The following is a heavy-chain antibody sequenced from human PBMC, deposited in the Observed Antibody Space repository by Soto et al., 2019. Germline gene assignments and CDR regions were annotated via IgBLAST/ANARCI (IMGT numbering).Heavy chain of an antibody. CDR3: AKVKGYCSGGSCYYFDY. CDR1: GFTFSSNA. D-gene: IGHD2-15*01. J-gene: IGHJ4*02. CDR2: ISGRGGST. V-gene: IGHV3-23*01. Sequence: VQLLESGGGLVKPGGSLSLSCAASGFTFSSNAMTWVRQPPGKGREWVSAISGRGGSTYYADSVKGRFTISRDNSKKTLYLQMNSLRAEDTAVYYCAKVKGYCSGGSCYYFDYWGQGTLVTVSS.